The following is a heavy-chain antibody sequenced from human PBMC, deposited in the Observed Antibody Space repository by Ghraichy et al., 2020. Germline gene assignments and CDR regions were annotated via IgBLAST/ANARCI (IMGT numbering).Heavy chain of an antibody. D-gene: IGHD1-26*01. CDR3: ARRVVVGATTHFDY. J-gene: IGHJ4*02. CDR1: GGSISSSSYY. V-gene: IGHV4-39*01. CDR2: IYYSGST. Sequence: SETLSLTCTVSGGSISSSSYYWGWIRQPPGKGLEWIGSIYYSGSTYYNPSLKSRVTISVDTSKNQFSLKLSSVTAADTAVYYCARRVVVGATTHFDYWGQGTLVTVSS.